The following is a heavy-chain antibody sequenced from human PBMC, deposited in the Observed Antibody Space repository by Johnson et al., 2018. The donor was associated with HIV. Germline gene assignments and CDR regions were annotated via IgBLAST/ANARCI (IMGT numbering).Heavy chain of an antibody. CDR3: ALSTSWSIALDI. Sequence: VQLVESGGGFIQPGGSLRLSCAASAFTVSSNYMSWVRQAPGKGLEWVSIIYPGGSTYYTDAVKGRFTISRDNSDNTLVLQMNSLRADDTAMYYCALSTSWSIALDIGGQGTMVTVSS. CDR1: AFTVSSNY. CDR2: IYPGGST. V-gene: IGHV3-53*01. D-gene: IGHD6-13*01. J-gene: IGHJ3*02.